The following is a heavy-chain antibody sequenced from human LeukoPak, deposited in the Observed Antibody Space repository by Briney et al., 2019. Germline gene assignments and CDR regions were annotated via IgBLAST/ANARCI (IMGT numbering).Heavy chain of an antibody. J-gene: IGHJ6*02. CDR1: GFTFSSYW. Sequence: GSLRLSCAASGFTFSSYWMSWVRQAPGKGLEWIGEINHSGSTNYNPSLKSRVTISVDTSKNQFSLKLSSVTAADTAVYYCARGRPSMIVVVSYYYYGMDVWGQGTTVTVCS. CDR2: INHSGST. V-gene: IGHV4-34*01. D-gene: IGHD3-22*01. CDR3: ARGRPSMIVVVSYYYYGMDV.